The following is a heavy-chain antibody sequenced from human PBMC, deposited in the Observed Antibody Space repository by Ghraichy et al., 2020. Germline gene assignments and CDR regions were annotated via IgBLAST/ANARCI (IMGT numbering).Heavy chain of an antibody. CDR2: THYSGST. CDR3: ARVYSGSYFSSS. J-gene: IGHJ5*02. D-gene: IGHD1-26*01. Sequence: SETLSLTCTVSGGSLNSGGYFWSWIRQRPGKGLEWIGNTHYSGSTYYNPSLKSRIGISVDTSKNQYSLRLSSVTAADTAVYYCARVYSGSYFSSSWGQGTPVTVSS. CDR1: GGSLNSGGYF. V-gene: IGHV4-31*03.